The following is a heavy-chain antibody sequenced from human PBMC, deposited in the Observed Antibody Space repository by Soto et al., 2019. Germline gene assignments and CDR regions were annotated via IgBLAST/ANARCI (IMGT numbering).Heavy chain of an antibody. CDR3: AKDRITMVRGVKRPDY. D-gene: IGHD3-10*01. V-gene: IGHV3-30*18. J-gene: IGHJ4*02. Sequence: QVQLVESGGGVVQPGRSLRLSCAASGFTFSSYGMHWVRQAPGKGLEWVAVISYDGSNKYYADSVKGRFTISRDNSKNKLYMQMNSLRAEDTAVYYCAKDRITMVRGVKRPDYWGQGTLVTVSS. CDR1: GFTFSSYG. CDR2: ISYDGSNK.